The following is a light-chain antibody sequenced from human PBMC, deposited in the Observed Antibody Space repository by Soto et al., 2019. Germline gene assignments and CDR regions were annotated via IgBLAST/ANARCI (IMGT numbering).Light chain of an antibody. J-gene: IGKJ5*01. V-gene: IGKV1-9*01. CDR2: SAS. Sequence: DIQLTQSPSTLSASVGDRVTLTCRAAQSLNSRLAWYQHRPGKAPKLLVYSASTLQSGVPSRFSGSGSGPDFTLSISSLQPEDSATYFCQQLNSYPQTFGQGTRLEI. CDR3: QQLNSYPQT. CDR1: QSLNSR.